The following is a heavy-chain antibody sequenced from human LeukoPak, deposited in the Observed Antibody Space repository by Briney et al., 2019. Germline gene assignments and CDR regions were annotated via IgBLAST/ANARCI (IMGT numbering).Heavy chain of an antibody. Sequence: ASVKVSCKASGYTFTSYAMHWVRQAPGQRLEWMGWINAGNGNTKYSQKFQGRVTITRDTSASTAYMELSSLRSEDTAVYYWARDPCSGGSCPDYWGQGTLVTVSS. CDR2: INAGNGNT. CDR3: ARDPCSGGSCPDY. J-gene: IGHJ4*02. CDR1: GYTFTSYA. D-gene: IGHD2-15*01. V-gene: IGHV1-3*01.